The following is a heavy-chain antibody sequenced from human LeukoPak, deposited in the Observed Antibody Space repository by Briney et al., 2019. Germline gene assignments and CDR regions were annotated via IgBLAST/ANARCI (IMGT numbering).Heavy chain of an antibody. D-gene: IGHD3-10*01. CDR3: AIYPPLSGDY. Sequence: SETLSLTCAVYGGSFSGYYWSWIRQPPRKGLEWIGEINHSGSTNYNPSLKSRVTISVDTSKNQFSLKLSSVTAADTAVCYCAIYPPLSGDYWGQGTLVTVSS. CDR2: INHSGST. CDR1: GGSFSGYY. V-gene: IGHV4-34*01. J-gene: IGHJ4*02.